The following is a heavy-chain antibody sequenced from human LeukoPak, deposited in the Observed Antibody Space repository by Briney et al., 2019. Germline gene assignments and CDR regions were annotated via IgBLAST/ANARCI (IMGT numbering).Heavy chain of an antibody. CDR2: LYYGGNT. J-gene: IGHJ4*02. V-gene: IGHV4-39*01. D-gene: IGHD6-13*01. CDR1: GDSINSRSYY. CDR3: ARKGPSAAATVDY. Sequence: SETLSLTCTVSGDSINSRSYYWDWIRQPPGKGLEWIGNLYYGGNTHYNPSLKSRVTISADTSNNQFSLNLSSVTATDTAVYYCARKGPSAAATVDYWGQGTLVTVSS.